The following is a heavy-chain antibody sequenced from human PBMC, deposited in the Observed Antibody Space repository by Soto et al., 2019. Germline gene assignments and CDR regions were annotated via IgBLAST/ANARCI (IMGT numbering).Heavy chain of an antibody. CDR2: ISSSSSYI. CDR1: GFTFSGYS. V-gene: IGHV3-21*01. Sequence: PGGSLRLSCAASGFTFSGYSMNWVRQAPGKGLEWVSSISSSSSYIYYADSVKGRFTISRDNAKNSLYLQMNSLRAEDTAVYYCARDDYGGNSGDYFDYWGQGTLVTVSS. J-gene: IGHJ4*02. D-gene: IGHD4-17*01. CDR3: ARDDYGGNSGDYFDY.